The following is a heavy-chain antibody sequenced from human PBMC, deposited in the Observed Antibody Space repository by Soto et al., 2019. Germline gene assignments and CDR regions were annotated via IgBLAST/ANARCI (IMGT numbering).Heavy chain of an antibody. J-gene: IGHJ4*02. D-gene: IGHD1-26*01. V-gene: IGHV3-21*04. CDR3: AKDRLADNGWDIDY. Sequence: EVQLVESGGGLVKPGGSLRLSCAASGFTFSSYSMNWVRQAPGKGLEWVSSIYPRGSATFYADAVKGRFAISRDNSKNTVYLQMNSLRADDTAVYYCAKDRLADNGWDIDYWGQGTLVIVSS. CDR2: IYPRGSAT. CDR1: GFTFSSYS.